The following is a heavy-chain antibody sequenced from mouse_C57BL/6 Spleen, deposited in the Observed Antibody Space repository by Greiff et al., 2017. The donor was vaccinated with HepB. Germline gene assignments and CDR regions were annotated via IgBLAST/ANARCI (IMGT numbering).Heavy chain of an antibody. Sequence: EVQLQQSGPELVKPGASVKISCKASGYTFTDYYMNWVKQSHGKSLEWIGDINPNNGGTSYNQKFKGKATLTVDKSSSTAYMELRSLTSEDSAVYYCARRYYGHYYAMDYWGQGTSVTVSS. CDR2: INPNNGGT. J-gene: IGHJ4*01. CDR3: ARRYYGHYYAMDY. D-gene: IGHD1-2*01. V-gene: IGHV1-26*01. CDR1: GYTFTDYY.